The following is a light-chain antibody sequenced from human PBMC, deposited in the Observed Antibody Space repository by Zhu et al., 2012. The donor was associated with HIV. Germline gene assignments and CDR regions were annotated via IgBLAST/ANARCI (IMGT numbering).Light chain of an antibody. J-gene: IGKJ4*01. CDR3: QQYDNWPPLT. V-gene: IGKV3-15*01. CDR1: QSI. CDR2: DAF. Sequence: EIVMTQSPVTLSVSPGERATLSCRASQSIGQAPRLLIYDAFTRATGIPARFSGSGSGTEFSLTISSLQSEDFAVYYCQQYDNWPPLTFGGGTKVDIK.